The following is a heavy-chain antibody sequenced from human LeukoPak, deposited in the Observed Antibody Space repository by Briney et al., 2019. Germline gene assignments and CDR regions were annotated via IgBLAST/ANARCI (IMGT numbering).Heavy chain of an antibody. CDR1: GGSISSGGYS. CDR2: IYHSGST. V-gene: IGHV4-30-2*01. Sequence: PSQTLSLTCAVSGGSISSGGYSWSWIRQPPGKGLEWIGYIYHSGSTYYNPSLKSRVTMSVDRSKSQFSLKLSSVTAADTAVYYCARGGFYFDYWGQGTLVTAAS. CDR3: ARGGFYFDY. J-gene: IGHJ4*02.